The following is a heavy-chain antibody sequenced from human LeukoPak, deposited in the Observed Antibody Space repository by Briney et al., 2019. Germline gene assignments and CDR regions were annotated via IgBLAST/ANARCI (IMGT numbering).Heavy chain of an antibody. CDR1: GYSISSGYY. CDR3: ARGSAVLRFLES. CDR2: IYHSGST. J-gene: IGHJ4*02. Sequence: SETLSLTCTVSGYSISSGYYWGWIRQPPGKGLEWIGSIYHSGSTYYNPSLKSRVTISVDTSKNQFSLKLSSVTAADTAVYYCARGSAVLRFLESWGQGTLVTVSS. D-gene: IGHD3-3*01. V-gene: IGHV4-38-2*02.